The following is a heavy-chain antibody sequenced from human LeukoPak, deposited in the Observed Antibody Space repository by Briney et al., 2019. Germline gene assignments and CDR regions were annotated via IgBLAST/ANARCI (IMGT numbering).Heavy chain of an antibody. Sequence: PVGSLRLSCSASGFTFSSYAMHWVRQAPGNGLEYVSALSGNRRCTFYADSVKGRFTISRDNSNNTLSLQVSSLRPEDTAVYYCVRFSSPGGFDYWGQGPLNTVSS. CDR3: VRFSSPGGFDY. J-gene: IGHJ4*02. CDR1: GFTFSSYA. V-gene: IGHV3-64D*06. CDR2: LSGNRRCT.